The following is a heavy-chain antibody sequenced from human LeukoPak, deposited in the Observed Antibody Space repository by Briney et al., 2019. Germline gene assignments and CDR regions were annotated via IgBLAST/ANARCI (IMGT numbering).Heavy chain of an antibody. CDR2: INHRGSN. Sequence: SETLSLTGAVCVGSFSGYYWRWIREPPGKGLEGIGEINHRGSNNYNPSLKSRVTISVDTSKNPFSLKLSSVTAADTAVYYCARARVTMVRGRDGMEVWGNGTTVTVSS. D-gene: IGHD3-10*01. CDR1: VGSFSGYY. CDR3: ARARVTMVRGRDGMEV. J-gene: IGHJ6*04. V-gene: IGHV4-34*01.